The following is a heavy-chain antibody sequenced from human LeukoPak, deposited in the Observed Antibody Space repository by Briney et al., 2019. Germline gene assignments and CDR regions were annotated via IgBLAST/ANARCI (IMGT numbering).Heavy chain of an antibody. Sequence: RRSRRPSCPVSGFTPRRLAMTWVSQVPRKGMEWGSTISASGGRTLYADSGKGRLSLSRDPSKNTLFLQMNSLKAADTAVYYCAKDWSDWFDPWGQGTLVTVSS. CDR3: AKDWSDWFDP. CDR2: ISASGGRT. CDR1: GFTPRRLA. V-gene: IGHV3-23*01. J-gene: IGHJ5*02.